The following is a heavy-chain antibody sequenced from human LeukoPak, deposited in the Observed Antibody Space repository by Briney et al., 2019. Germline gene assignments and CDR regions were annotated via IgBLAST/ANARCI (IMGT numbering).Heavy chain of an antibody. J-gene: IGHJ4*02. CDR1: GYTFTSYG. V-gene: IGHV1-18*01. D-gene: IGHD3-10*01. Sequence: ASVKVSCKASGYTFTSYGISWVRQAPGQGLEWMGWISAYNGNTNYAQKLQGRVTMTTDTSTSTAYMELRSLRSDDTAVYYCERDTYYYGSGSYFPSAPSFDYWGQGTLVTVSS. CDR3: ERDTYYYGSGSYFPSAPSFDY. CDR2: ISAYNGNT.